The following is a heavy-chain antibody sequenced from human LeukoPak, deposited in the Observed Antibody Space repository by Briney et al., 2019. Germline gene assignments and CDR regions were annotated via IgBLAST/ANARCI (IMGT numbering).Heavy chain of an antibody. CDR2: IYYSGST. Sequence: SETLSLTCTVSGVSISSGDYYWSWIRQPPGKGLEWIGYIYYSGSTYYNPSLKSRVTISVDTSKNQFSLKPSSVTAADTAVYYCARVPLRSGAAGWGQGTLVTVSS. V-gene: IGHV4-30-4*01. D-gene: IGHD1-26*01. J-gene: IGHJ4*02. CDR1: GVSISSGDYY. CDR3: ARVPLRSGAAG.